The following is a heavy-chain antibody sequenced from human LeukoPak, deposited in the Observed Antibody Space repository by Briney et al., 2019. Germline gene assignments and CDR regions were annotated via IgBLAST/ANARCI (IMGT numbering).Heavy chain of an antibody. CDR1: GGSISSYY. J-gene: IGHJ3*02. Sequence: PSETLSLTCTVSGGSISSYYWIWIRQPPGKGLEWIGYIYYSGSTNYNPSLKSRVTISVDTSKNQFSLKLSSVTAADTAVYYCARDRGGTHLDAFDIWGQGTMVTVSS. CDR3: ARDRGGTHLDAFDI. D-gene: IGHD1-1*01. V-gene: IGHV4-59*01. CDR2: IYYSGST.